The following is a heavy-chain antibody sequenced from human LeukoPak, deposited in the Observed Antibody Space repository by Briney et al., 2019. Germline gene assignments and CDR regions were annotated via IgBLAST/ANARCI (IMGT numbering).Heavy chain of an antibody. CDR1: GGSISSSSYY. Sequence: PSETLSLTCTVSGGSISSSSYYWGWIRQPPGKGLEWIGSIYYSGSTYYNPSLKSRVTISVDTSKNQFSLKLSSVTAADTAVYYCARDLRDQGFDPWGQGTLVTVSS. CDR2: IYYSGST. V-gene: IGHV4-39*07. J-gene: IGHJ5*02. CDR3: ARDLRDQGFDP. D-gene: IGHD2-2*01.